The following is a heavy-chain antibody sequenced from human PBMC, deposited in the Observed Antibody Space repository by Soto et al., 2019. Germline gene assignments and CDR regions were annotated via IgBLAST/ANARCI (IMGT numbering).Heavy chain of an antibody. D-gene: IGHD3-3*01. CDR1: GFTFSSYG. CDR3: ARDYDFSYYFDY. Sequence: PGGSLRLSCAASGFTFSSYGMHWVRQAPGKGLEWVAVIWYDGSNKYYADSVKGRSTISRDNSKNTLYLQMNSLRAEDTAVYYCARDYDFSYYFDYWGQGTLVTVSS. CDR2: IWYDGSNK. V-gene: IGHV3-33*01. J-gene: IGHJ4*02.